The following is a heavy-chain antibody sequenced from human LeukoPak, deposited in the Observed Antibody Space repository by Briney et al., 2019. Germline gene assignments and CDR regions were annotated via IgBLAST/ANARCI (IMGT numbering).Heavy chain of an antibody. CDR3: VRSTRDGYD. Sequence: GGSLRLSCAASGFSVSSSWMHCVRQPPGKGLLWVSRISSDGTSSIYADSVKGRFTISRDNAMNTLSLQMSSLRVEDTAVYYCVRSTRDGYDWGQGTLVTVSS. V-gene: IGHV3-74*01. CDR1: GFSVSSSW. CDR2: ISSDGTSS. D-gene: IGHD5-24*01. J-gene: IGHJ4*02.